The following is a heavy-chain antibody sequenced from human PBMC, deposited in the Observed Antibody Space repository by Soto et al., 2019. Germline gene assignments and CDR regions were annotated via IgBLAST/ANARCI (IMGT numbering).Heavy chain of an antibody. CDR2: ISYDGSNK. Sequence: GGSLRLSCAASGFTFSSYGMHWVRQAPGKGLEWVAVISYDGSNKYYADSVKGRFTISRDNSKNTLYLQMNSLRAEDTAVYYCAKDRSLNYWGQGTLVTVSS. CDR1: GFTFSSYG. J-gene: IGHJ4*02. V-gene: IGHV3-30*18. CDR3: AKDRSLNY.